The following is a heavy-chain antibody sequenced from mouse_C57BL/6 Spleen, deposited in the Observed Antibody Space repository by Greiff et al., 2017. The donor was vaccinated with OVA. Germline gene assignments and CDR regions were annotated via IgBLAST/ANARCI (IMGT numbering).Heavy chain of an antibody. J-gene: IGHJ4*01. D-gene: IGHD1-1*01. CDR2: IYPGDGDT. V-gene: IGHV1-80*01. Sequence: VQLQQSGAELVKPGASVKISCKASGYAFSSYWMNWVKQRPGKGLEWIGQIYPGDGDTNYNGKFKGKATLTADKSSSTAYMQLSSLTSEDSAVYFCARGDYYGSRGAMDYWGQGTSVTVSS. CDR3: ARGDYYGSRGAMDY. CDR1: GYAFSSYW.